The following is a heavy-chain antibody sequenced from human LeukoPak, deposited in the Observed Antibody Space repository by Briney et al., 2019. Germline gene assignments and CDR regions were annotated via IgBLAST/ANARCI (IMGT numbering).Heavy chain of an antibody. J-gene: IGHJ4*02. CDR1: GFTFSSYG. D-gene: IGHD6-6*01. CDR2: ISYDGSNK. CDR3: AKSRTRDAALDY. Sequence: PGGSLRLSCAASGFTFSSYGMHWVRQAPGKGLEWVAVISYDGSNKYYADSVKGRFTISRDNSKNTLCLQMNSLRAEDTAVYYCAKSRTRDAALDYWGQGTLVTVSS. V-gene: IGHV3-30*18.